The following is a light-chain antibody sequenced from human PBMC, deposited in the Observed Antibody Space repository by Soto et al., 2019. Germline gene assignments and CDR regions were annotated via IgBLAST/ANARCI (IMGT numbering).Light chain of an antibody. J-gene: IGLJ2*01. CDR2: SNS. V-gene: IGLV1-44*01. Sequence: QSVLTQTPSASGTPGQRVSISCSGSSTNIGRNTVIWYQQVPGTTPKVLIYSNSQRPSGVTDRFSGSKSGTSASLAISGLQSDDEADYCCASWDDRLNGVVFGVGTQLTVL. CDR3: ASWDDRLNGVV. CDR1: STNIGRNT.